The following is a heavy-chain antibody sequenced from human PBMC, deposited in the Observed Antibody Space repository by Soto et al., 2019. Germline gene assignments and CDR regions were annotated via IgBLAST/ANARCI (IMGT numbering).Heavy chain of an antibody. CDR2: IYYSGST. CDR3: ASGYSSSVDAFDI. CDR1: GGSISSSSYY. Sequence: QLQLQESGPGLVKPSETLSLTCTVSGGSISSSSYYWGWIRQPPGKGLEWIGSIYYSGSTYYNPSLKSRVTISVDTSKNQFSLKLSSVTAADTAVYYCASGYSSSVDAFDIWGQGTMVTVSS. V-gene: IGHV4-39*01. J-gene: IGHJ3*02. D-gene: IGHD6-6*01.